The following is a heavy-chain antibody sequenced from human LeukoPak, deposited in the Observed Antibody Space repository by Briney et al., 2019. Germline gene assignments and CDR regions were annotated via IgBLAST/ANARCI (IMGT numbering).Heavy chain of an antibody. Sequence: GGSLRLSCAASGFTFSSYGMHWVHQAPGKGLEWVAFIRYDGSNKYYADSVKGRFTISRDNSKNTLYLQMNSLRAEDTAVYYCAKDQGAYSSGWYYDYWGQGTLVTVSS. D-gene: IGHD6-19*01. CDR1: GFTFSSYG. CDR2: IRYDGSNK. J-gene: IGHJ4*02. CDR3: AKDQGAYSSGWYYDY. V-gene: IGHV3-30*02.